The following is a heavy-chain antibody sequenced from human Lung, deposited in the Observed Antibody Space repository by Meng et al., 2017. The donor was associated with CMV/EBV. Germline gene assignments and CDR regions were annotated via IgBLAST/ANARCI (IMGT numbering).Heavy chain of an antibody. J-gene: IGHJ6*02. CDR3: VRHIIVIPARGYGVDV. D-gene: IGHD2-2*01. V-gene: IGHV4-38-2*01. Sequence: GSLRLXCRVSGHSTSSGSFWGWVRQPPGKGLEWIGIYDGGSTYYNPSLKSRIVISVDTSGTQFSLTLSSVTAADTAVYYCVRHIIVIPARGYGVDVSGQGXTVTVSS. CDR2: IYDGGST. CDR1: GHSTSSGSF.